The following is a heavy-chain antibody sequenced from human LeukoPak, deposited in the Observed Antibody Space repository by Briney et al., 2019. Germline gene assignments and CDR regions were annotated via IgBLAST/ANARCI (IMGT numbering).Heavy chain of an antibody. CDR2: IYSGGST. CDR3: AKNYDSSGKHAFDI. D-gene: IGHD3-22*01. J-gene: IGHJ3*02. CDR1: GFTVSSNY. Sequence: GGSLRLSCAASGFTVSSNYMSWVRQAPGKGLEWVSVIYSGGSTYYADSVKGRFTISRDNSKNTLYLQMNSLRAEDTAVYYCAKNYDSSGKHAFDIWGQGTMVTVSS. V-gene: IGHV3-66*01.